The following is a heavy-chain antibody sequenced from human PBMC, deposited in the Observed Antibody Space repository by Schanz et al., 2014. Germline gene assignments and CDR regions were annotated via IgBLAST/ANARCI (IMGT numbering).Heavy chain of an antibody. J-gene: IGHJ4*02. CDR2: IKQDGSEK. V-gene: IGHV3-7*04. D-gene: IGHD3-10*01. CDR3: ARDNYYGSGSCAY. Sequence: EQLVESGGGVVQPGGSLRLSCGGSGFTFSKYWMSWVRQAPGKGLEWVANIKQDGSEKYYVDAVKGRFTISRDNAKNSMYLHMKSLRGEDTAVYYCARDNYYGSGSCAYWGQGTLVTVSA. CDR1: GFTFSKYW.